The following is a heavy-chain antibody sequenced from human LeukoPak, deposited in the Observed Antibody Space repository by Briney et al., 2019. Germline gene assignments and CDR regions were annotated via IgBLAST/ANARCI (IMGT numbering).Heavy chain of an antibody. CDR1: GFTVSSNY. J-gene: IGHJ3*02. D-gene: IGHD3-16*01. CDR3: ARDFCFGELWCYDAFDI. Sequence: GGSLRLSCAASGFTVSSNYMSWVRQAPGKGLEWVSVIYSGGSTYYADSVKGRFTISRDNAKNSLYLQMNSLRAEDTAVYYCARDFCFGELWCYDAFDIWGQGTMVTVSS. CDR2: IYSGGST. V-gene: IGHV3-66*01.